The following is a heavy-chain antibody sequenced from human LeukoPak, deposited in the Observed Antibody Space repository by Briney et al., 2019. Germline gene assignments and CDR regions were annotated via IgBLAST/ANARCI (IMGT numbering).Heavy chain of an antibody. Sequence: GASVKVSCKASGYTFTTYALNWVRQAPGQGLEWMGWINTNTGNPTYAQGFTGRFVFSLDTSVNTAYLQIGSLRAEDTAMYYCARVQGYCSVTSCYPHYWGQGTLVTVSS. CDR2: INTNTGNP. CDR3: ARVQGYCSVTSCYPHY. V-gene: IGHV7-4-1*01. D-gene: IGHD2-2*01. J-gene: IGHJ4*02. CDR1: GYTFTTYA.